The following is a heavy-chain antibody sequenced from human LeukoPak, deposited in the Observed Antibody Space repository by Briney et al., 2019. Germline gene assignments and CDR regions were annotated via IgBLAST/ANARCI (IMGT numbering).Heavy chain of an antibody. CDR2: IKHDGNEK. D-gene: IGHD1-14*01. Sequence: PGGSLRLSCAASGFTFSSSWMAWVRQAPGKGLEWVANIKHDGNEKYYVDSVKGRFTISRDNAKNSLYLEMNSLRADDTAVYYCAGMDHFDNWRQATLVTVSS. CDR3: AGMDHFDN. CDR1: GFTFSSSW. V-gene: IGHV3-7*01. J-gene: IGHJ4*02.